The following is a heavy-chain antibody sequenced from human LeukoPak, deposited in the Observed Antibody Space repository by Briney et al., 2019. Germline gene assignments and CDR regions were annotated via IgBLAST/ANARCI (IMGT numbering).Heavy chain of an antibody. CDR3: ARDIWFGDY. D-gene: IGHD3-10*01. CDR2: LSGSGGTT. V-gene: IGHV3-23*01. J-gene: IGHJ4*02. Sequence: GGSLRLSCAASGFTFSSYAMSWVRQAPGKGLEWVSALSGSGGTTCYADSGKGRFSIARDNSKNPLYLQMNGLRAEDTAVYYCARDIWFGDYWGQGTLVTVSS. CDR1: GFTFSSYA.